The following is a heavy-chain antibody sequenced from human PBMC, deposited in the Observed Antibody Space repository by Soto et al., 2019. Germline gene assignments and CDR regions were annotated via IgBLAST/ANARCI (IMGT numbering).Heavy chain of an antibody. V-gene: IGHV3-9*01. Sequence: EVQLVESGGGLVQPGRSLRLSCAASGFTFNDYSMSWVRQAPGKGLEWVSGINWNSGSICYADSVKGRFAISRDNAKNSMHQKMKRLKAEDTAFYYCVKDESTTWYSGRFRYWGQGTVVTVSS. CDR3: VKDESTTWYSGRFRY. J-gene: IGHJ4*02. CDR1: GFTFNDYS. CDR2: INWNSGSI. D-gene: IGHD1-26*01.